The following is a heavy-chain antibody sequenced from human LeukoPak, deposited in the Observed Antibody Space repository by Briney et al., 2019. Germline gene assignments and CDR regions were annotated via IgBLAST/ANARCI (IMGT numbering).Heavy chain of an antibody. Sequence: PSETLSLTCTVSGGSISSDYWSWIRQSPGKGLEWIEYIYYSGSTNYNPSLKSRVTISVDTSKNQFSLKLSSATAADTAVYYCARRYCSGGSCYSSFDYWGQGSLVTVSS. D-gene: IGHD2-15*01. CDR1: GGSISSDY. J-gene: IGHJ4*02. V-gene: IGHV4-59*08. CDR3: ARRYCSGGSCYSSFDY. CDR2: IYYSGST.